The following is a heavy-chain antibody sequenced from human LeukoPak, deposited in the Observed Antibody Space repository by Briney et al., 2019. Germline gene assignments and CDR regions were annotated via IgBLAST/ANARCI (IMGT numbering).Heavy chain of an antibody. CDR1: GFTFSNAC. D-gene: IGHD5-18*01. CDR3: TTGTWIQLWLADY. Sequence: GRSLRLSCAASGFTFSNACMSWVSQAPGKGLEWDGHIKTKTDGGTTDYAAPVKGRFTISRDDSKNTLYLQMNSLKTEDTALYYCTTGTWIQLWLADYWGQGTLVTVSS. CDR2: IKTKTDGGTT. V-gene: IGHV3-15*01. J-gene: IGHJ4*02.